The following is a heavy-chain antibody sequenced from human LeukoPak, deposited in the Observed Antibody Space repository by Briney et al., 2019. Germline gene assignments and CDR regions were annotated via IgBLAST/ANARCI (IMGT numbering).Heavy chain of an antibody. J-gene: IGHJ4*02. D-gene: IGHD1-26*01. CDR2: IKSKTDGGTT. CDR3: TTSRSGSYASEIFDY. Sequence: GGSLRLSCAASGFSVTTAWMSWVRQAPGKGLEWVGRIKSKTDGGTTDYAAPVKGRFTISRDDSKNTLYLQMNSLKTEDTAVYYCTTSRSGSYASEIFDYWGQGTLVTVSS. CDR1: GFSVTTAW. V-gene: IGHV3-15*01.